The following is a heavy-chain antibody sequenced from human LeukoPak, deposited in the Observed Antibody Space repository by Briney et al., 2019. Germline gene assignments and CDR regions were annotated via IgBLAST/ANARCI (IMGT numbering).Heavy chain of an antibody. Sequence: ASVRVSCKTSGYTFTDYDITWVRQAPGQGLEWKGRVSPYNGNTYYSQRFQDRVTITKDTSTGTAYMDLRNLRTDDTAMYYCARNGRVRRVVKDLFEYWGQGTLVAVSS. CDR2: VSPYNGNT. J-gene: IGHJ4*02. V-gene: IGHV1-18*01. D-gene: IGHD3-10*01. CDR1: GYTFTDYD. CDR3: ARNGRVRRVVKDLFEY.